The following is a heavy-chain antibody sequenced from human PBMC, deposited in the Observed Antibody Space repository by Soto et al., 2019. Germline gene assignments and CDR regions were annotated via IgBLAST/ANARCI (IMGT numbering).Heavy chain of an antibody. D-gene: IGHD1-1*01. V-gene: IGHV1-2*02. CDR2: INPNSGAT. J-gene: IGHJ5*02. Sequence: QVQLVQGGAEVKKPGAAVEDSCKAPEFIITAFMMRWVRHAPGQGLERMGGINPNSGATHYGLSFQGRVTMTRDTSISTAYMELSSLRSDDTAVYYCASHDPGARFDPWGQGTLVIVSS. CDR1: EFIITAFM. CDR3: ASHDPGARFDP.